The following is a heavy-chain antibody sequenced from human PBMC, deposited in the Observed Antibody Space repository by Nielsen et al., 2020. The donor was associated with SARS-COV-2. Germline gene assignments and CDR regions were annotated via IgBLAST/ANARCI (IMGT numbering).Heavy chain of an antibody. J-gene: IGHJ4*02. CDR2: IWYDGSNK. D-gene: IGHD6-19*01. V-gene: IGHV3-33*01. CDR3: ARDLGVFSGAEPDKYDY. Sequence: GESLKISCAASGFTFSSYGMHWVRQAPGKGLEWVAVIWYDGSNKDYADSVKGRFTISRDNSKNTLYLQMNSLRAEDTAVYYCARDLGVFSGAEPDKYDYWGQGTLVTVSS. CDR1: GFTFSSYG.